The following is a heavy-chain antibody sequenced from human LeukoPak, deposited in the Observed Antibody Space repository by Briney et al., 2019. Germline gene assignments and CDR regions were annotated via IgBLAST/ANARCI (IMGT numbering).Heavy chain of an antibody. CDR3: ARDGDPAYYYYMDV. Sequence: GGSLRLSCAASGFTFSSYEMNWVRQAPGKRPEWVSYISNSGSILYYADSVRGRFTISRDNAKNSLYLQMNSLRAEDTAVYYCARDGDPAYYYYMDVWGKGTTVTVSS. CDR1: GFTFSSYE. V-gene: IGHV3-48*03. CDR2: ISNSGSIL. J-gene: IGHJ6*03. D-gene: IGHD6-25*01.